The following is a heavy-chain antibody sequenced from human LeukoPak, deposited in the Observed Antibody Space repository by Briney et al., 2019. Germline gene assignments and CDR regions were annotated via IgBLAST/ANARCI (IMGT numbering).Heavy chain of an antibody. J-gene: IGHJ4*02. Sequence: GGSLRLSCAVSGISLSNYGMSWVRQAPGKGLEWVAGISGSGGGTNYADSVKGRFAISRDNPKNTLYLQMNRLRAEDTAVYFCAKRGVVIRVILVGFHKEAYYFDSWGQGALVTVSS. V-gene: IGHV3-23*01. D-gene: IGHD3-22*01. CDR3: AKRGVVIRVILVGFHKEAYYFDS. CDR1: GISLSNYG. CDR2: ISGSGGGT.